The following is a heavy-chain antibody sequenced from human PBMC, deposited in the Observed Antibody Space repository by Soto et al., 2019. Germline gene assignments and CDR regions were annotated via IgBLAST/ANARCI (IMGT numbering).Heavy chain of an antibody. CDR3: ARDRCSTTSCDGDYYYYYMDV. J-gene: IGHJ6*03. Sequence: GASVKVSCKASGNTFSNYGISWVRQAPGQGLEWMGRISTYNGDTNFAQKLQGRLTMTTDTSTSTVYMELRSLRSDDTAVYYCARDRCSTTSCDGDYYYYYMDVWGKGTTVTVSS. CDR2: ISTYNGDT. V-gene: IGHV1-18*04. CDR1: GNTFSNYG. D-gene: IGHD2-2*01.